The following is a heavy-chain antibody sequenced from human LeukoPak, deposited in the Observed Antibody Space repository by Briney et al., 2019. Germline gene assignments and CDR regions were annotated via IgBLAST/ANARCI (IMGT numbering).Heavy chain of an antibody. Sequence: GGSLRLSCAASGFTFSDYAMSWVRQAPEKGLEWVSTISHVGGTYYADSVKGRFTISRDNAENTLYLQMSSLRVEDTAVYYCVRSAFHAGSGNYYDYWGQGTLVTVSS. CDR1: GFTFSDYA. CDR3: VRSAFHAGSGNYYDY. J-gene: IGHJ4*02. V-gene: IGHV3-69-1*01. CDR2: ISHVGGT. D-gene: IGHD3-22*01.